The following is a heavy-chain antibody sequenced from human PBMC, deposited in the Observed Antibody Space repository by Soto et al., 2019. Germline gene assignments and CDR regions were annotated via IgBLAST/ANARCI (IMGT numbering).Heavy chain of an antibody. J-gene: IGHJ4*02. Sequence: GGSLRLSCAASGFIFSDYAMHWVRQAPGKGLEWVAVISYGGDNKCYADSVRGRFAISRDNLKNTLDLQMNSLNPEDTAVYHCAKARHSTSWYGLEADFWGQGTLVTVSS. CDR3: AKARHSTSWYGLEADF. D-gene: IGHD6-13*01. V-gene: IGHV3-30*09. CDR2: ISYGGDNK. CDR1: GFIFSDYA.